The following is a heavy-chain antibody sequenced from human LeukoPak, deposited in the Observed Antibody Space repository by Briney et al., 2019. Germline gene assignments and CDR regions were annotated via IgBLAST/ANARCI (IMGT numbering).Heavy chain of an antibody. V-gene: IGHV5-51*01. J-gene: IGHJ3*01. D-gene: IGHD6-19*01. CDR3: ARQNKGSGWYVGAFDV. CDR2: IYPDDSDT. CDR1: GYRFSTYW. Sequence: GESLKISCEGSGYRFSTYWIGWVRQMPGGGLEWMGLIYPDDSDTKYSPSFQGQVTISAAKSIGTAYLQWSSLKPSDTAIYYCARQNKGSGWYVGAFDVWGHGTLVTVSS.